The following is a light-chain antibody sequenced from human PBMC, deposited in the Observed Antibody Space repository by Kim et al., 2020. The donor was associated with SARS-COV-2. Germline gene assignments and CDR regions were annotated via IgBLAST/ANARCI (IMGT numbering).Light chain of an antibody. CDR1: SLRSYY. CDR2: GNN. Sequence: SSELTQDPFVSVALGQTVRITCQGVSLRSYYAGWYQQKSGQAPVLVVFGNNKRPSGIPDRFSGSSSGDTASLTITGAQAEDEADYYCNSRDNTGHHLVVFGGGTKVTVL. J-gene: IGLJ2*01. CDR3: NSRDNTGHHLVV. V-gene: IGLV3-19*01.